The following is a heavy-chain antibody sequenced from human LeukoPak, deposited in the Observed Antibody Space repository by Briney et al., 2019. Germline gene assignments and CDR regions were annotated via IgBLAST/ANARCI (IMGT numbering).Heavy chain of an antibody. CDR1: GGSISSYY. V-gene: IGHV4-59*01. Sequence: PSETLSLTCTVSGGSISSYYWSWIRQPPGKGLEWIGYIYYSGSTNYNPSLKSRVTISVDTSKNQFSLKLSSVTAADTAVYYCARPRLWFGGDDAFNIWGQGTMVTVSS. J-gene: IGHJ3*02. CDR3: ARPRLWFGGDDAFNI. D-gene: IGHD3-10*01. CDR2: IYYSGST.